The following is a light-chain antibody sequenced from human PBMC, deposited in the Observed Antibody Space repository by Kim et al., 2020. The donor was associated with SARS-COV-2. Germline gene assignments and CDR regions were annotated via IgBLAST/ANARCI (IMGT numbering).Light chain of an antibody. CDR2: AAS. CDR1: HVIKND. Sequence: AIQMTQSPSSLSASVGDRVTITCRASHVIKNDLGWYQQKPGKAPKLLILAASSLQSGVPSRFSGSGSGTDFTLTISSLQPEDFATYYCLQNYNYPITFGQGTRLEIK. J-gene: IGKJ5*01. CDR3: LQNYNYPIT. V-gene: IGKV1-6*01.